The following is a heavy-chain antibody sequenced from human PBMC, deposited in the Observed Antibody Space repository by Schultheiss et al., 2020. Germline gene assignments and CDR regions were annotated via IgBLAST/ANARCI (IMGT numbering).Heavy chain of an antibody. D-gene: IGHD2-8*02. CDR2: ISGSGGST. J-gene: IGHJ4*02. Sequence: GGSLRLSCAASGFTFSSYAMSWVRQAPGKGLEWVSAISGSGGSTYYADSVKGRFTISRDNSKNTLYLQMNSLRAEDTAVYYCAKQTRVVYALCHFDYWGQGTLVTVSS. V-gene: IGHV3-23*01. CDR3: AKQTRVVYALCHFDY. CDR1: GFTFSSYA.